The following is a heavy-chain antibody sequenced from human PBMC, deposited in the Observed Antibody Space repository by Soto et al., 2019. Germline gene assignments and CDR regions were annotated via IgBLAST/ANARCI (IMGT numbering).Heavy chain of an antibody. CDR1: GFIFRNYG. D-gene: IGHD3-16*02. J-gene: IGHJ4*02. V-gene: IGHV3-30*02. Sequence: GGSLRLSCAASGFIFRNYGMHWVRQAPGKGLEWVAAIWYDGSLTYYGDSVRGRFTISRDNSKNTLYLQMNSLRAEDTAVYYCAKTYYVWGSYRPRGDYFDYWGQGTLVTVSS. CDR2: IWYDGSLT. CDR3: AKTYYVWGSYRPRGDYFDY.